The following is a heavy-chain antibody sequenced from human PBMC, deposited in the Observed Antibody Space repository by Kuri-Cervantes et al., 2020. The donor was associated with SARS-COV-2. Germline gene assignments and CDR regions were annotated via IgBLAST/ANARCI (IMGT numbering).Heavy chain of an antibody. J-gene: IGHJ4*02. CDR1: GFTFSSYS. CDR3: ARDGALFYPLDY. Sequence: GESLKISCAASGFTFSSYSMNWVRQAPGKGLEWVSSISSSSSTIYYADSVKGRFTISRDNAKNSLYPQMNSLRDEDTAVYYCARDGALFYPLDYWGQGTLVTVSS. CDR2: ISSSSSTI. V-gene: IGHV3-48*02. D-gene: IGHD1-26*01.